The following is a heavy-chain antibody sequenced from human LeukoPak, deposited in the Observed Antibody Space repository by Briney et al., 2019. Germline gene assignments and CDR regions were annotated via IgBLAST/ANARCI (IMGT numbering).Heavy chain of an antibody. CDR2: IHYSGTT. Sequence: SETLSLTCTVSGGSMSGYYWSWIRQPPGKGLEWIGYIHYSGTTNYNPSLKSRVTISLDTSRNQFSLKLRSVTTADTAVYYCARRRVYSGSGEFDFWGQGTLITVSS. D-gene: IGHD5-12*01. CDR3: ARRRVYSGSGEFDF. CDR1: GGSMSGYY. V-gene: IGHV4-59*01. J-gene: IGHJ4*02.